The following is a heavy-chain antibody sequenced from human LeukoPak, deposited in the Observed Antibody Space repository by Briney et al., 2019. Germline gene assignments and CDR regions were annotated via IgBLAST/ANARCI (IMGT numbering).Heavy chain of an antibody. Sequence: SETLSLTCTVSGGSISSSSYYWGWIRQPPGKGLEWIGSIYYSGSTYYNPSLKSRVTISVDTSKNQFSLKLSSVTAADTAVYYCAREPIVVVPAAIKGGEAFDIWGQGTMVTVSS. CDR1: GGSISSSSYY. CDR2: IYYSGST. J-gene: IGHJ3*02. D-gene: IGHD2-2*02. V-gene: IGHV4-39*02. CDR3: AREPIVVVPAAIKGGEAFDI.